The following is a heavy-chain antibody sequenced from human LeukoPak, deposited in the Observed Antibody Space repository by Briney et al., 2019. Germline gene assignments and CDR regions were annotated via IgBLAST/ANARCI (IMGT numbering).Heavy chain of an antibody. V-gene: IGHV1-18*01. CDR3: ARDPYSGSYPNWFDP. CDR2: ISAYNGNT. D-gene: IGHD1-26*01. CDR1: GYTFINYD. J-gene: IGHJ5*02. Sequence: ASVKVSCKASGYTFINYDIRWVRQAPGQGLEWMGWISAYNGNTNYAQKFQGRVTMTTDTSTSTAYMELRSLRSDDTAVYYCARDPYSGSYPNWFDPWGQGTLVTVSS.